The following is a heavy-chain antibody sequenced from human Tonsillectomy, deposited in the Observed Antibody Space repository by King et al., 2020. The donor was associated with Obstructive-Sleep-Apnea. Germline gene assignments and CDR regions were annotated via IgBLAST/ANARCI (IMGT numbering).Heavy chain of an antibody. D-gene: IGHD6-25*01. Sequence: QLQESGPGLVKPSETLSLTCSVSGGSISSYYWSWIRQPPGKGLEWIGDINYSGSTNYNPSLKSRVTISVDTTKNQFSLKLRSVTAADTAVYYCARVLAASWGYYYGMDVWGQGTTVTVSS. CDR3: ARVLAASWGYYYGMDV. V-gene: IGHV4-59*01. CDR1: GGSISSYY. J-gene: IGHJ6*02. CDR2: INYSGST.